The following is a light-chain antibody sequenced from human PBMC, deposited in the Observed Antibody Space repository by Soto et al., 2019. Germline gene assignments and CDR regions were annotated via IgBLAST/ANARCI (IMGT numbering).Light chain of an antibody. J-gene: IGKJ4*01. CDR1: QNIAKY. V-gene: IGKV1-39*01. CDR3: QQSYSTHALT. CDR2: GAS. Sequence: DIQMTQSPSSLSAAVGDRVTITCRASQNIAKYLNWYQQKPGKAPKILIYGASSLQSGVPSRFSGSGSGTDFTLTISSLQPEDFEIYYCQQSYSTHALTFGGGTKVEI.